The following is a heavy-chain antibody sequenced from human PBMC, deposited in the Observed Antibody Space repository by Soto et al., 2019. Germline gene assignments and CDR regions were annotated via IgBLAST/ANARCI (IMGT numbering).Heavy chain of an antibody. V-gene: IGHV2-5*02. J-gene: IGHJ4*02. CDR1: GFSLTTGGVG. CDR2: IYWDDDK. D-gene: IGHD2-15*01. Sequence: QITLKESGPTLVKPTQTLTLTCTFSGFSLTTGGVGVGWIRQPPGKALEWLGIIYWDDDKRYSPSLKSRLTITKDTSKNQVVLTMTNMDPVDTATYYCAHQPRYSSGWGSAYWGQGTLVTVSS. CDR3: AHQPRYSSGWGSAY.